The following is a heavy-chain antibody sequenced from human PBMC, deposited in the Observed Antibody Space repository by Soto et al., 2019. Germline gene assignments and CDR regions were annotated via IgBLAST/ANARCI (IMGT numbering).Heavy chain of an antibody. CDR2: ISWNSGSI. J-gene: IGHJ6*02. CDR3: AKHSITMVRGVIITVSDYYYGMDV. V-gene: IGHV3-9*01. D-gene: IGHD3-10*01. CDR1: GFTFDDYA. Sequence: GGSLRLSCAASGFTFDDYAMHRVRQAQGKGLEWVSGISWNSGSIGYADSVKGRFTISRDNAKNSLYLQMNSLRAEDTALYYCAKHSITMVRGVIITVSDYYYGMDVWGQGTTVTVSS.